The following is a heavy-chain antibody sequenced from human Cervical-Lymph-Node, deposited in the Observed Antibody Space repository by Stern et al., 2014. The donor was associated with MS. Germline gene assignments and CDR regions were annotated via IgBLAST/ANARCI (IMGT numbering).Heavy chain of an antibody. CDR2: MNPNNGNT. D-gene: IGHD3-16*01. J-gene: IGHJ3*02. CDR1: GYTFTSYD. V-gene: IGHV1-8*01. Sequence: VQLVESGAEVKKPGASVKVSCKASGYTFTSYDINWVRQASGQGLEWMGWMNPNNGNTGYAQKCQGRVTMTRNTSISTAFMELSSLRSEDTAVYYCARGRVDLIRALGIWGQGTMVTVSS. CDR3: ARGRVDLIRALGI.